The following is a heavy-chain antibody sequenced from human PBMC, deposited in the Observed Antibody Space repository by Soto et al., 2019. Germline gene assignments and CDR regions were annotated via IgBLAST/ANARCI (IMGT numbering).Heavy chain of an antibody. V-gene: IGHV4-59*01. CDR3: ASFRGPLGSYSRDY. CDR1: GGSISSYY. J-gene: IGHJ4*02. CDR2: IYYSGST. Sequence: QVQLQESGPGLVKPSETLSLTCTVSGGSISSYYWSWIRQPPGKGLVWIGYIYYSGSTNYNPSLKSRVTISVDTSKNQFSLKLSSVTAADTAVYYCASFRGPLGSYSRDYWGQGTLVTVSS. D-gene: IGHD1-26*01.